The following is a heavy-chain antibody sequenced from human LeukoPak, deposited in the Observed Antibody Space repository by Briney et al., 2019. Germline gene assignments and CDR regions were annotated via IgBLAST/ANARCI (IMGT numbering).Heavy chain of an antibody. Sequence: ASVKVSCKASGYTFTSYGISWVRQAPGQGLEWMGWISAYNGNTNYAQKLQGRVTMTTDTSTSTAYMELRSLRSDDTAVYYCARDPPDYDSLTGRRGWAPDYWGEGALVTVSS. D-gene: IGHD3-9*01. J-gene: IGHJ4*02. CDR2: ISAYNGNT. CDR3: ARDPPDYDSLTGRRGWAPDY. V-gene: IGHV1-18*01. CDR1: GYTFTSYG.